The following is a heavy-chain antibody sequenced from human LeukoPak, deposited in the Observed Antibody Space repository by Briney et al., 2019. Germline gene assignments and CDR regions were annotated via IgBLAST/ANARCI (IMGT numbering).Heavy chain of an antibody. D-gene: IGHD2-21*02. CDR3: ARSDSPYYYYYMDV. J-gene: IGHJ6*03. CDR2: IYTSGST. CDR1: GGSISSGSYY. V-gene: IGHV4-61*02. Sequence: PSETLSLTCTVSGGSISSGSYYWSWIRQPAGKGLEWIGRIYTSGSTNYNPSLKSRVTMSVDTSKNQFSLKLSSVTAADTAVYYCARSDSPYYYYYMDVWGKGTTVTVSS.